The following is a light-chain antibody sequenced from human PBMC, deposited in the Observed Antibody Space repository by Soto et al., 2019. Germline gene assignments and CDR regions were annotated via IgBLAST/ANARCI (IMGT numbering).Light chain of an antibody. CDR2: DAS. Sequence: DIQMTQSPSTLSASVGDRVTITCRASQSISDWLAWYQQKPGKAPKLLIYDASGLESGVPSRFSGSGSGTEFTLTISSLQPDDCATYYCQQYNSYSLTFGGGTKVEIK. V-gene: IGKV1-5*01. J-gene: IGKJ4*01. CDR3: QQYNSYSLT. CDR1: QSISDW.